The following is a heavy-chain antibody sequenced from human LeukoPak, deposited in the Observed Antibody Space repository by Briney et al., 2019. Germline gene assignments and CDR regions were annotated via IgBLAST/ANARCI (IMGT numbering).Heavy chain of an antibody. CDR3: ARGSGSAAGFDDAFDI. D-gene: IGHD3-10*01. CDR1: GGTFSSYA. CDR2: IIPIFGTA. J-gene: IGHJ3*02. Sequence: GASVKVSCKASGGTFSSYAISWVRQAPGQGLEWMGGIIPIFGTANYAQKFQGRVTITTDESTSTAYMELSSLRSEDTAVYYCARGSGSAAGFDDAFDIWAQGPMDTV. V-gene: IGHV1-69*05.